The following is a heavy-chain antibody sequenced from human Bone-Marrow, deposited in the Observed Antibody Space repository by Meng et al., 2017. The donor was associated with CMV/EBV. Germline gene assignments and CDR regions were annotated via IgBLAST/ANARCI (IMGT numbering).Heavy chain of an antibody. CDR1: GYTFTSYT. Sequence: SVKVSCKASGYTFTSYTISWVRQAPGQGLEWMGRIIPILGIANYAQKFQGRVTITADKSTSTAYMELSSLRSEDAAVYYCARGKYQLLYSYYYYYGMDVWGQGTTVTVSS. CDR2: IIPILGIA. CDR3: ARGKYQLLYSYYYYYGMDV. D-gene: IGHD2-2*02. J-gene: IGHJ6*02. V-gene: IGHV1-69*02.